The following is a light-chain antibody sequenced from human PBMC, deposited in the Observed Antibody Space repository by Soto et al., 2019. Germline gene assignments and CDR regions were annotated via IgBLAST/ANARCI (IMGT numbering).Light chain of an antibody. Sequence: QSALTQPPSVSGAPGQRVTISCTGSSSYIGAGYDVHWYQQLPGTAPKLLIYGNSNRPSGVPDRFSGSKSGTSASLAITGLQAEDEADYFCQSYDSSLSCWVFGGGTKLTVL. J-gene: IGLJ3*02. CDR1: SSYIGAGYD. V-gene: IGLV1-40*01. CDR2: GNS. CDR3: QSYDSSLSCWV.